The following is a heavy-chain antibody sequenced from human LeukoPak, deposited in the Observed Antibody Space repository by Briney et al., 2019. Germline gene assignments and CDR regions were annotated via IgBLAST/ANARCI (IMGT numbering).Heavy chain of an antibody. CDR2: INPNSGGT. J-gene: IGHJ4*02. Sequence: ASLKVSCKASVYTFTGYYMHWVRPAPGQQLEWIGWINPNSGGTNYAQKFQGRVTMTSDTSISTAYMELSRLRSDDTAVYYCARVDSRGYSGIVNYWGQGTLVTVSS. V-gene: IGHV1-2*02. CDR3: ARVDSRGYSGIVNY. D-gene: IGHD3-22*01. CDR1: VYTFTGYY.